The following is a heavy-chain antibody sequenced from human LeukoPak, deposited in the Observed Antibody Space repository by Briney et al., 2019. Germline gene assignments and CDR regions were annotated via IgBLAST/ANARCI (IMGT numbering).Heavy chain of an antibody. D-gene: IGHD6-13*01. CDR3: ARVLAYSSSWYNPYYYYYMDV. CDR1: GYSISSGYY. Sequence: PSETLSLTCTVSGYSISSGYYWGWIRQPPGKGLEWIGSIYHSGSTYYNPSLKSRVTISVDTSKNQFSLKLSSVTAADTAVYYCARVLAYSSSWYNPYYYYYMDVWGKGTTVTVSS. J-gene: IGHJ6*03. CDR2: IYHSGST. V-gene: IGHV4-38-2*02.